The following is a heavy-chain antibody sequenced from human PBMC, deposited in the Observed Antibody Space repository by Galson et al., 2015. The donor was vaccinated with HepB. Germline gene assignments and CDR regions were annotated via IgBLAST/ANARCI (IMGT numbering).Heavy chain of an antibody. CDR3: AKDSSYYGSGSSSHCFDY. CDR1: GFTFSSYG. Sequence: SLRLSCAASGFTFSSYGMHWVRQAPGKGLEWVAVISYDGSNKYYADSVKGRFTISRDNSKNTLYLQMNSLRAEDTAVYYCAKDSSYYGSGSSSHCFDYWGQGTLVTVSS. V-gene: IGHV3-30*18. CDR2: ISYDGSNK. J-gene: IGHJ4*02. D-gene: IGHD3-10*01.